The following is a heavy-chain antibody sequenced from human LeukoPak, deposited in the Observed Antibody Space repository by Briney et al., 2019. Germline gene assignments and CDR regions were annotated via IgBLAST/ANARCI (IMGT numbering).Heavy chain of an antibody. CDR3: ARRTTGTHADAFDI. CDR2: INHSGST. V-gene: IGHV4-34*01. CDR1: GGSFSGHY. Sequence: SETLSLTCSVYGGSFSGHYWSWIRQSPGKGLEWIGEINHSGSTNYNPSLKSRVAISVDTSKNQFSLKLRSVTATDTAVYYCARRTTGTHADAFDIWGQGTKVTVSS. J-gene: IGHJ3*02. D-gene: IGHD1-1*01.